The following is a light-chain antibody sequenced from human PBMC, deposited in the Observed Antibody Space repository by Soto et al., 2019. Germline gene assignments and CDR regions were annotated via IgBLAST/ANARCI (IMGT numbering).Light chain of an antibody. CDR2: DAS. Sequence: EIVMTQSPAALSVSPGERATLSCKASQSVSSNLAWYQQKPGQAPRLLIYDASTRATGIPARFSGSGSGTDFTLTISSLQSEDWAVYVWQQYYNWPPWTFGQGTKV. J-gene: IGKJ1*01. V-gene: IGKV3-15*01. CDR1: QSVSSN. CDR3: QQYYNWPPWT.